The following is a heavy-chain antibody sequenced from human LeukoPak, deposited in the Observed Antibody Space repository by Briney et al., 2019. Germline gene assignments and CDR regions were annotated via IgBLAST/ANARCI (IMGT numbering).Heavy chain of an antibody. CDR2: IIPIFGTA. Sequence: VASVKVSCKASGGTFSSYAISWVRQAPGQGLEWMRRIIPIFGTANYAQKFQGRVTITTDESTSTAYMELSSLRSEDTAVYYCARGPLGYCSSTSCYDASLYFQHWGQGTLVTVSS. D-gene: IGHD2-2*01. CDR3: ARGPLGYCSSTSCYDASLYFQH. J-gene: IGHJ1*01. V-gene: IGHV1-69*05. CDR1: GGTFSSYA.